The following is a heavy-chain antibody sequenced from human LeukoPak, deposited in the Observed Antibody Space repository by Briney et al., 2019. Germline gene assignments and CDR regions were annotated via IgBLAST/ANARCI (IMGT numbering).Heavy chain of an antibody. V-gene: IGHV4-31*03. J-gene: IGHJ6*02. Sequence: SQTLSLTCTVSGGSISSGGYYWSWIRQHPGKGLEWIGYIYYSGSTYYNPSLKSRVTISVDTSKNQFSLKLSSVTAADTAVYYCARERRYGSGSYSDYYYGMDVWGQGTTVIVSS. CDR2: IYYSGST. D-gene: IGHD3-10*01. CDR1: GGSISSGGYY. CDR3: ARERRYGSGSYSDYYYGMDV.